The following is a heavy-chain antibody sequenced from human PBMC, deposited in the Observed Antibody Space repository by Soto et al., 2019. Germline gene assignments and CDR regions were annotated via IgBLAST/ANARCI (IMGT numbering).Heavy chain of an antibody. V-gene: IGHV4-39*01. CDR3: ARNEKYSSSNFDY. CDR2: IYYSGST. J-gene: IGHJ4*02. D-gene: IGHD6-6*01. Sequence: PSETLSRTCTVSGGSISSSSYYWGWIRQPPGKGLEWIGSIYYSGSTYYNPSLKSRVTISVDTSKNQFSLKLSSVTAADTAVYYCARNEKYSSSNFDYWGQGTLVTVSS. CDR1: GGSISSSSYY.